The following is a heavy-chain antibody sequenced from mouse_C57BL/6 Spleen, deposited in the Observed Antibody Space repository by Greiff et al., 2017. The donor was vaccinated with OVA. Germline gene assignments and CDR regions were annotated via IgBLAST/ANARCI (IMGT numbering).Heavy chain of an antibody. CDR3: ARQPLYYYGSSYAMDY. J-gene: IGHJ4*01. Sequence: QVQLQQSGPGLVAPSQSLSITCTVSGFSLTSYGVHWVRQPPGKGLEWLVVIWSDGSTTYNSALKSRLSISKDNSKSQVFLKMNSLQTDDTAMYYWARQPLYYYGSSYAMDYWGQGTSVTVSS. D-gene: IGHD1-1*01. V-gene: IGHV2-6-1*01. CDR1: GFSLTSYG. CDR2: IWSDGST.